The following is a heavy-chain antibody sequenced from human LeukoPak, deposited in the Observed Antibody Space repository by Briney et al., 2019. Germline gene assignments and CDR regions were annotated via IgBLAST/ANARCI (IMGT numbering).Heavy chain of an antibody. CDR2: LRFDESNK. J-gene: IGHJ2*01. Sequence: GGSLRLSCSASGFTFTSYGMHWVRQPPGKGLEWVAFLRFDESNKDYTDSVKGRFTISRDNSKNTLYLLMHSLRAEDTAVYYCAREAMVLGWYFDLWGRGTLVTVSS. CDR3: AREAMVLGWYFDL. V-gene: IGHV3-30*02. CDR1: GFTFTSYG. D-gene: IGHD5-18*01.